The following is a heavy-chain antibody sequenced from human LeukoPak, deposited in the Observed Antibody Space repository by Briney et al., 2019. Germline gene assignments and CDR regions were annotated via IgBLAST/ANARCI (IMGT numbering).Heavy chain of an antibody. J-gene: IGHJ3*02. CDR2: ISYDGSNK. Sequence: GRSLRLSCAASGFTFSSYGMHWVRQAPGKGLEWVAVISYDGSNKYYADSVKGRFTISRDNSKNTLYLQMNSLRAEDTAVYYCASPVGATTVRAFDIWGQGTMVTVSS. CDR3: ASPVGATTVRAFDI. CDR1: GFTFSSYG. V-gene: IGHV3-30*03. D-gene: IGHD1-26*01.